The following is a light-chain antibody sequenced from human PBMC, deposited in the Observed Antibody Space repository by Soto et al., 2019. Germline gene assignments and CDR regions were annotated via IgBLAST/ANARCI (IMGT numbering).Light chain of an antibody. CDR1: SSNIGSNW. CDR3: AAWDDSLSAWV. V-gene: IGLV1-47*01. CDR2: RNN. J-gene: IGLJ3*02. Sequence: QLVLTQPPSASGTPGQRVTISCSGRSSNIGSNWVYWYQQLPGTAPKLLIYRNNQRPSGVPDRFSGSKSGTSASLAISGLRSADEADYYCAAWDDSLSAWVFGGGTKLTVL.